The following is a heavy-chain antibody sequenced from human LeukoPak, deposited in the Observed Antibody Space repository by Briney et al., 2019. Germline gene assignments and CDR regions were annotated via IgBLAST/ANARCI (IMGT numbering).Heavy chain of an antibody. CDR3: ARGVVVPAAMGYYFDY. CDR1: GFTFSSYG. V-gene: IGHV3-33*01. J-gene: IGHJ4*02. D-gene: IGHD2-2*01. CDR2: IWYDGNNK. Sequence: GGSLRLSCAASGFTFSSYGMHWVRQAPGKGLEWVAVIWYDGNNKYYADSVKGRFTISRDNSKNTLYLQMNSLRAEDTAVYYCARGVVVPAAMGYYFDYWGQGTLVTVSS.